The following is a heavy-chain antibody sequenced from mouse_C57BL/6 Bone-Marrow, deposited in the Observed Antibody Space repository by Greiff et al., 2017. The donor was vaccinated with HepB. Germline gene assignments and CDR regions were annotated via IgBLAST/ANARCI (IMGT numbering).Heavy chain of an antibody. V-gene: IGHV1-52*01. CDR2: IDPSDSET. J-gene: IGHJ3*01. D-gene: IGHD2-4*01. Sequence: QVQLKQPGAELVRPGSSVKLSCKASGYTFTSYWMHWVKQRPIQGLEWIGNIDPSDSETHYNQKFKDKATLTVDKSSSTAYMQLSSLTSEDSAVYYCASSYYDQAWFAYWGQGTLVTVSA. CDR1: GYTFTSYW. CDR3: ASSYYDQAWFAY.